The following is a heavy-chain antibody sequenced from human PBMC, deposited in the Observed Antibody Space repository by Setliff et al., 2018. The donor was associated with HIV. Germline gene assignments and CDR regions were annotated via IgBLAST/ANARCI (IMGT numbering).Heavy chain of an antibody. Sequence: PSETLSLTCAVYAGSISGYYWSWIRQSPGKGLEWIGEINHSGSTNYNPSLKSRVTISVDTSKNQFSLKLNSVTAADTALYYCARHMLYDSSGYTHAYFDYWGQGTLVTVSS. V-gene: IGHV4-34*01. D-gene: IGHD3-22*01. CDR3: ARHMLYDSSGYTHAYFDY. CDR1: AGSISGYY. J-gene: IGHJ4*02. CDR2: INHSGST.